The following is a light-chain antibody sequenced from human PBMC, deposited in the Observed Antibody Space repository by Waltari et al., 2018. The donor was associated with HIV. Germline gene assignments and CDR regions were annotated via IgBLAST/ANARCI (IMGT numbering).Light chain of an antibody. J-gene: IGKJ1*01. CDR2: DAS. Sequence: ETILTQSPGTLSLSPGERATLSCRASQSVSSSHLAWYQQKTGQAPRLLVYDASSRATGIPDRCSGSGSGTDFILTINGLEPEDFAVYYCQQYDNSRWTFGQGTKVEIK. V-gene: IGKV3-20*01. CDR1: QSVSSSH. CDR3: QQYDNSRWT.